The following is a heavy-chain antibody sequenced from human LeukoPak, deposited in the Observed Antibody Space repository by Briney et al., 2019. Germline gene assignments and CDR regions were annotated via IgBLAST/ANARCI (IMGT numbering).Heavy chain of an antibody. Sequence: ASVKVSCKASGNTRTNHYIHWVRQAPGQGLEWMGVIDPSGDNTLYTQKLQGRLTLTRDTSTTTLYMELSSLTSEDTAVYYCVWDTFGYGDGPYWGQGTLVTVSS. CDR2: IDPSGDNT. V-gene: IGHV1-46*04. D-gene: IGHD5-12*01. CDR3: VWDTFGYGDGPY. CDR1: GNTRTNHY. J-gene: IGHJ4*02.